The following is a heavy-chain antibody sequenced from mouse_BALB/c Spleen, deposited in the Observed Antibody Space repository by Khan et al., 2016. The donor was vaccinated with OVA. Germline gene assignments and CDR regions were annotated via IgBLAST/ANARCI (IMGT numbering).Heavy chain of an antibody. J-gene: IGHJ2*01. CDR3: AGGFDY. CDR1: GHTFTAYY. Sequence: QVQLQQSGPELVKPGASVKMSCKASGHTFTAYYINWVKQTPGQGLQWIGWIHPGSANTKYNERFKGKATLTVDTSSSTAYMQLSSQTSEDTAVYFCAGGFDYWGHGTTLTVSS. CDR2: IHPGSANT. V-gene: IGHV1-84*02.